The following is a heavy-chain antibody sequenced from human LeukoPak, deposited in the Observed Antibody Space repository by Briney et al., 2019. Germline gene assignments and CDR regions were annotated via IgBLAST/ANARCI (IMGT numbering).Heavy chain of an antibody. V-gene: IGHV3-21*01. J-gene: IGHJ5*02. CDR3: ARDAYSSSSGWFDP. CDR2: ISSSSSYI. Sequence: GGSLRLSCAASGFTFSSYIMNWVRQAPGKGLEWVSSISSSSSYIYYADSVRGRFTISRDNAKNSLYLQMNSLRAEDTALYYCARDAYSSSSGWFDPWGQGTLVTVSS. D-gene: IGHD6-6*01. CDR1: GFTFSSYI.